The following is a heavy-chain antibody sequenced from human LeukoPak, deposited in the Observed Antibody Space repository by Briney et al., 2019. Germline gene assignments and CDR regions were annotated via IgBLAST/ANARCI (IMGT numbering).Heavy chain of an antibody. J-gene: IGHJ4*02. CDR2: IYSGGST. CDR1: GFTFSSYA. CDR3: ARVLGGYDYYFDY. V-gene: IGHV3-53*01. D-gene: IGHD3-22*01. Sequence: PGGSLRLSCAASGFTFSSYAMSWVRQAPGKGLEWVSVIYSGGSTYYADSVKGRFTISRDKSKNTLYLQMNSLRAEDTAVYYCARVLGGYDYYFDYWGQGTLVTVSS.